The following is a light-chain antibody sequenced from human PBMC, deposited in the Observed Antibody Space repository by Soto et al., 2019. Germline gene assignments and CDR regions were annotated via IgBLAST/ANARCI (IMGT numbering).Light chain of an antibody. CDR2: GVT. CDR3: SSYSTSFFYV. J-gene: IGLJ1*01. Sequence: QSVLTQPASVSGSPVQSITISCTGTSSDVGAYNYVSWYQQHPGEAPKLIIYGVTNRPSGVSYRFSGSKSDYTASLTISGLQAEDEADYYCSSYSTSFFYVFGTGTKVTVL. V-gene: IGLV2-14*01. CDR1: SSDVGAYNY.